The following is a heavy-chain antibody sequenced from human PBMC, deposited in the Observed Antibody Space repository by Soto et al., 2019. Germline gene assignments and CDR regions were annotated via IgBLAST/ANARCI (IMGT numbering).Heavy chain of an antibody. CDR1: GGTFYTYT. CDR3: ARIPRYSFPTSDDLDS. CDR2: ITPIYPTT. J-gene: IGHJ4*02. Sequence: SVKVSCKASGGTFYTYTFSWVRQAPGQGLEWMGSITPIYPTTNYAEKFQDRLTVTADGSTNTAYMELNSLTSEDTAVYYCARIPRYSFPTSDDLDSWGQGTLVTVSS. V-gene: IGHV1-69*13. D-gene: IGHD5-18*01.